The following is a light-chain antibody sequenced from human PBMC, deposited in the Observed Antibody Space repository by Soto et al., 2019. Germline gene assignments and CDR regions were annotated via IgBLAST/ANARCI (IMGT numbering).Light chain of an antibody. CDR2: AAS. V-gene: IGKV1-39*01. CDR1: QSISSY. J-gene: IGKJ2*01. Sequence: DIQMTQSPSSLSASVGDRVTITCRASQSISSYLNWYQQKPGKAPKLLIYAASSLQSGVPSRFSGSGSGTEFTLTISSRQPEDFSTYYYQQSYSTPPYTFGQGTKLEIK. CDR3: QQSYSTPPYT.